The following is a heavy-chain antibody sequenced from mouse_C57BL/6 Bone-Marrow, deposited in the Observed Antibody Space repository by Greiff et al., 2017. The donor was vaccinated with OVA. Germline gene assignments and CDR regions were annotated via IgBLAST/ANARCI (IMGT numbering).Heavy chain of an antibody. Sequence: QVQLQQPGAELVRPGSSVKLSCKASGYTFTSYWMHWVKQRPIQGLEWIGNIDPSDSETHYNQKFKDKATLTVDKSSSTAYMQLSSLTSEDSAVYYCARSRYYGSSGYWYFEVWGTGTTVTVSS. J-gene: IGHJ1*03. D-gene: IGHD1-1*01. V-gene: IGHV1-52*01. CDR2: IDPSDSET. CDR1: GYTFTSYW. CDR3: ARSRYYGSSGYWYFEV.